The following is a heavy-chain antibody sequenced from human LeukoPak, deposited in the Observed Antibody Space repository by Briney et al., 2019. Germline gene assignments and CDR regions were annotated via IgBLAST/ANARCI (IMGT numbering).Heavy chain of an antibody. CDR2: ISYDGSNK. V-gene: IGHV3-30*18. D-gene: IGHD1-1*01. CDR3: AKDRGRD. J-gene: IGHJ4*02. CDR1: GFTFSSYY. Sequence: GGSLGLSCAASGFTFSSYYMHWVRQAPGKGLEWVAVISYDGSNKYYADSVKGRFTISRDNSENTLYLQMNSLRAEDTAVHYCAKDRGRDWGQGTLVTVSS.